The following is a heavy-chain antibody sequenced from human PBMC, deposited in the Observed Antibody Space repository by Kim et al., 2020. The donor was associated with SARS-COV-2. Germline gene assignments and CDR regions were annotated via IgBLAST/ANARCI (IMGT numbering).Heavy chain of an antibody. J-gene: IGHJ4*02. Sequence: TDYAGPVKCRFTISRYDSKNTLYLQMSSLKTEDTAVYYCTTATVVTPISYWGQGTLVTVSS. V-gene: IGHV3-15*01. CDR2: T. D-gene: IGHD4-17*01. CDR3: TTATVVTPISY.